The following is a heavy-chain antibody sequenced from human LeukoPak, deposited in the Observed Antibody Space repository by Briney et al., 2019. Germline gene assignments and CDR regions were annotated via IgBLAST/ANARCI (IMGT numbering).Heavy chain of an antibody. J-gene: IGHJ4*02. Sequence: PSETLPLTCTVSGGSIRSSYYYWGWIRQPPGKGLEWIGSIYDSGSTYYNPSLKSRVTISVDTSKNQFSLKLSSVTAADTAVYYCARDSTFYCSGGSCYKPFDYWGQGTLVTVSS. CDR2: IYDSGST. CDR1: GGSIRSSYYY. V-gene: IGHV4-39*07. CDR3: ARDSTFYCSGGSCYKPFDY. D-gene: IGHD2-15*01.